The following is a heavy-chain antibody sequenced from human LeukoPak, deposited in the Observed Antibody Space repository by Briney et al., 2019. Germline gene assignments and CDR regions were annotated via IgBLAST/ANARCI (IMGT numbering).Heavy chain of an antibody. Sequence: PGGSLRLSCAASGFTFSSYAISWVRQAPGQGLEWMGGIIPIFGTANYAQKFQGRVTITADESTSTAYMELSSLRSEDTAVYYCARDMTEDAFDIWGQGTMVTVSS. V-gene: IGHV1-69*01. CDR2: IIPIFGTA. D-gene: IGHD3-16*01. J-gene: IGHJ3*02. CDR3: ARDMTEDAFDI. CDR1: GFTFSSYA.